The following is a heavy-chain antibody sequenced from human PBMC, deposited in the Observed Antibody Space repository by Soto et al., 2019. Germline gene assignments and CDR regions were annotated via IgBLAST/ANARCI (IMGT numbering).Heavy chain of an antibody. D-gene: IGHD4-17*01. CDR2: IYWDDDK. CDR1: GFSLTTTHMG. V-gene: IGHV2-5*02. Sequence: QITLKESGPPLVQPAQTLTLTCAFSGFSLTTTHMGVAWIRQPPGKALEWLALIYWDDDKRYSPSLKNRLAISKDTSRNRVVLTITNMNPEDTGTYFCAHAGDYDLLSFDHWGPGTLVTVSS. J-gene: IGHJ4*02. CDR3: AHAGDYDLLSFDH.